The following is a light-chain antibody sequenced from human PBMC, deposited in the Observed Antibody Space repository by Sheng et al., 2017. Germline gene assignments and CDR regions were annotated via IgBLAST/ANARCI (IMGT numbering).Light chain of an antibody. V-gene: IGKV3-11*01. CDR2: HTS. Sequence: EIVLTQSPATLSLSPGERATLSCRASQSVSSYLAWYQQKPGQAPRLLIYHTSNRATGIPARFSGSGSGTDFTLTISSLEPEDFALYYCQQHDNWPITFGQGTRLEIK. CDR1: QSVSSY. CDR3: QQHDNWPIT. J-gene: IGKJ5*01.